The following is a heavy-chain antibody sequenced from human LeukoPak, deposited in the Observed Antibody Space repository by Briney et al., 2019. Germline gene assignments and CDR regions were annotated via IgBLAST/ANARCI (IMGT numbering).Heavy chain of an antibody. Sequence: GGSLRLSCAASGFTFSNAWMSWVRQAPEKGLEWVGRIKSKTDGGTTDYAAPVKGRFTISRDDSKNTLYLQMNSLKTEDTAVYYCTTNILTGYYDFDYWGQGTLVTVSS. CDR1: GFTFSNAW. CDR2: IKSKTDGGTT. V-gene: IGHV3-15*01. D-gene: IGHD3-9*01. J-gene: IGHJ4*02. CDR3: TTNILTGYYDFDY.